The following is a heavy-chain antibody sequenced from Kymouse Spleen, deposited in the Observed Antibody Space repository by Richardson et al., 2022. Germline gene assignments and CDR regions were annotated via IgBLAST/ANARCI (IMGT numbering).Heavy chain of an antibody. D-gene: IGHD1-7*01. V-gene: IGHV3-15*01. CDR1: GFTFSNAW. CDR2: IKSKTDGGTT. Sequence: EVQLVESGGGLVKPGGSLRLSCAASGFTFSNAWMSWVRQAPGKGLEWVGRIKSKTDGGTTDYAAPVKGRFTISRDDSKNTLYLQMNSLKTEDTAVYYCTTDRDITGTTPDAFDIWGQGTMVTVSS. J-gene: IGHJ3*02. CDR3: TTDRDITGTTPDAFDI.